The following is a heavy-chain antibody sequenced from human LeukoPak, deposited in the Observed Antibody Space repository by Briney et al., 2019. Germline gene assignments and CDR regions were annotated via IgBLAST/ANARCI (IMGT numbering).Heavy chain of an antibody. D-gene: IGHD2-2*01. CDR3: AREMAPVLLVPALGGFDY. J-gene: IGHJ4*02. Sequence: PGGSLRLSCVASGFTFSHYWVTWVRQAPGMGLECVATIKQGGSEKYYVDSVRGRFTISRDNARNSLYLQMNSLRVEDTALYYCAREMAPVLLVPALGGFDYWGQGTLVTVSS. V-gene: IGHV3-7*01. CDR1: GFTFSHYW. CDR2: IKQGGSEK.